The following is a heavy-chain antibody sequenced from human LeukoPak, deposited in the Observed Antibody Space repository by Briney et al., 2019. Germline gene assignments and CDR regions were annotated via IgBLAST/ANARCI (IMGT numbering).Heavy chain of an antibody. CDR2: INPQGDIT. CDR1: GYTFTKYL. Sequence: ASVKVSCKTSGYTFTKYLIHWVRQAPGQGLEWMGTINPQGDITNYAQRFQGRITLTEDMSTSTVYMELSSLTSEDTAVYYCARPSYCVADNCGYWLDPWGPGTLVTVSS. J-gene: IGHJ5*02. D-gene: IGHD2-21*01. CDR3: ARPSYCVADNCGYWLDP. V-gene: IGHV1-46*01.